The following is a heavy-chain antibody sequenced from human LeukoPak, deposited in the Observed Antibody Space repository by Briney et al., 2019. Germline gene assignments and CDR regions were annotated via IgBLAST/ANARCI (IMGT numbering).Heavy chain of an antibody. D-gene: IGHD2-15*01. CDR1: GGSISSSSYY. Sequence: KPSETLSLTCTVSGGSISSSSYYWGWIRQPPGKGLEWLGNIFYAGSTYYNPSLKSRVIISVDTSKNQFSLNLRSVTAADTAVYYCARSYGSVYAPFDSWGQGTLVTVSS. J-gene: IGHJ5*01. CDR2: IFYAGST. V-gene: IGHV4-39*01. CDR3: ARSYGSVYAPFDS.